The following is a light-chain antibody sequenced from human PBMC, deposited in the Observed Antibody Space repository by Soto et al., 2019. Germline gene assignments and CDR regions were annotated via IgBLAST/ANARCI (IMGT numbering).Light chain of an antibody. CDR3: QQYNNWPVT. V-gene: IGKV3-15*01. Sequence: EIVLTQSPATLSLSPGERATLSCRASQSVSSNLAWYQQKPGQAPRLLIYGASTRATDIPARFSGSGSGTEFTLTISSLQSEDFAVYYCQQYNNWPVTFGQGTRLEIK. CDR2: GAS. J-gene: IGKJ5*01. CDR1: QSVSSN.